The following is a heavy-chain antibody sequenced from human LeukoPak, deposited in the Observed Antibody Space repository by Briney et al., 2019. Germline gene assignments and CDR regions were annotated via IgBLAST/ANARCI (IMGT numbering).Heavy chain of an antibody. V-gene: IGHV1-69*13. Sequence: SVKVSCKASGGTFISYAISWARQAPGQGLEWMGGIIPIFGTANYAQKFQGRVTITADESTSTAYMELSSLRSEDTAVYYCATHGYYDSSGYYSEGRTFGHWGQGTLVTVSS. CDR3: ATHGYYDSSGYYSEGRTFGH. J-gene: IGHJ4*02. D-gene: IGHD3-22*01. CDR1: GGTFISYA. CDR2: IIPIFGTA.